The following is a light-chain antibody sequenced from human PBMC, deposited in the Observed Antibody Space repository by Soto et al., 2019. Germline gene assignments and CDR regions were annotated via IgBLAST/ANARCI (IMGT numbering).Light chain of an antibody. V-gene: IGLV2-14*01. CDR2: DVT. CDR3: SSYTSSGTVI. Sequence: QAVVTQPASVAGSPGQSITISCSGTSSDVGGYNYVSWYQQHPDKAPKLMIHDVTNRPSGVSNRFSGSKSGNTASLTISGLQAEDEADYYCSSYTSSGTVIFGGGTKHTVL. CDR1: SSDVGGYNY. J-gene: IGLJ2*01.